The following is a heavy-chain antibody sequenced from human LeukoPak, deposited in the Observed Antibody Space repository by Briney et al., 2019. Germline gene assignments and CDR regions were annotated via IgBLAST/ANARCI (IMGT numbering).Heavy chain of an antibody. Sequence: PGGSLRLSCAASGFTFSDYYMSWIRLAPGKGLEWVSYISSSSSYTNYADSVKGRFTISRDNAKNSLYLQMNSLRAEDTAVYYCARSLIVANPLDVWGKGTTVTVSS. V-gene: IGHV3-11*06. CDR2: ISSSSSYT. CDR1: GFTFSDYY. D-gene: IGHD5-12*01. CDR3: ARSLIVANPLDV. J-gene: IGHJ6*04.